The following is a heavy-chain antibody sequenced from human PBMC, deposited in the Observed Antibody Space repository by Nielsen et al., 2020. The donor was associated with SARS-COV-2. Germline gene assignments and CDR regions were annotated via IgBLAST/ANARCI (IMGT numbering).Heavy chain of an antibody. Sequence: ASVKVSCKASGYTFTGYYMHWVRQAPGQGLEWMGWINPNSGGTNYAQKFQGRVTMTRDTSISTAYMELSRLRSDDTAVYYCARDPLFSTYYYYGMDVWGQGTTVTVSS. CDR2: INPNSGGT. V-gene: IGHV1-2*02. J-gene: IGHJ6*02. CDR3: ARDPLFSTYYYYGMDV. CDR1: GYTFTGYY. D-gene: IGHD2/OR15-2a*01.